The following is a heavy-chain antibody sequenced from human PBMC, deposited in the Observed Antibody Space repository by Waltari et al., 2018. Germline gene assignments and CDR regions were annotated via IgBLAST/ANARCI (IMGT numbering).Heavy chain of an antibody. V-gene: IGHV1-2*02. Sequence: LVQSGAEVKKPGASLKVSCKAAGYTFTGYAILWGRQAPGPGLEWMRWVRQSAGEGHESRERINTEDGDTHYAQHFQGRGARPTCTSTNAACMELRRLRSDDSAVYYCLRDSSGSHFDYWGQGTLVTVSS. CDR2: INTEDGDT. D-gene: IGHD3-22*01. CDR1: GYTFTGYA. CDR3: LRDSSGSHFDY. J-gene: IGHJ4*02.